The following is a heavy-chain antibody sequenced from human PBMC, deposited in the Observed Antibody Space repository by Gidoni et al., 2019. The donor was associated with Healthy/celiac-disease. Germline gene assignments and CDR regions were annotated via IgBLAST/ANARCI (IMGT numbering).Heavy chain of an antibody. D-gene: IGHD6-19*01. CDR1: GGSISSSSSY. J-gene: IGHJ4*02. Sequence: QLQLQESGPGLVQPSETLSLTCTVSGGSISSSSSYWGWIRQPPGKGLEWIGSIYYSGSTYYNPSLKSRVTISVDTSKNQFSLKLSSVTAADTAVYYCARVAVAGTPFDYWGQGTLVTVSS. V-gene: IGHV4-39*01. CDR3: ARVAVAGTPFDY. CDR2: IYYSGST.